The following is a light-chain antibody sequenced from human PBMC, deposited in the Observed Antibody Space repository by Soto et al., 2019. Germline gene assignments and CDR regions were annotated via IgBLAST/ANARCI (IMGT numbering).Light chain of an antibody. CDR1: QSVRRSF. CDR3: QQYGSSPRT. J-gene: IGKJ1*01. Sequence: IALTQSPGTLSLSPGERATLSCRASQSVRRSFFAWYQQRPGQAPRLLIYDASNRATGIPDRFSGSGSGTDFTLTISILEPEDFAVYHCQQYGSSPRTFGQGTKVEIK. CDR2: DAS. V-gene: IGKV3-20*01.